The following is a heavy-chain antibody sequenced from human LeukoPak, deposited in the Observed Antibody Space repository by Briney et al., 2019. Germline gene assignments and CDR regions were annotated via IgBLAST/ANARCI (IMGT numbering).Heavy chain of an antibody. V-gene: IGHV4-61*02. CDR3: ARGGGRSYYFYYYMDV. J-gene: IGHJ6*03. CDR2: IYTSGST. D-gene: IGHD3-16*01. Sequence: SETLSLTCTVSGGSISSGSYYWGWIRQPAGKGLEWIGRIYTSGSTNYNPSLKSRVTMSVDTSKNQFSLKLSSVTAADTALYYCARGGGRSYYFYYYMDVWGKGTTVTVSS. CDR1: GGSISSGSYY.